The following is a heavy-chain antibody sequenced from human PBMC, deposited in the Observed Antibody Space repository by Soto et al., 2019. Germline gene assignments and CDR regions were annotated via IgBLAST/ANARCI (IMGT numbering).Heavy chain of an antibody. V-gene: IGHV4-4*02. CDR2: IYHSGST. Sequence: PSETLSLTCAVSSGSISSSNWWSWVRQPPGKGLEWIGEIYHSGSTNYNPSLKSRVTISVDKSKNQFSLKLSSVTAADTAMYYCARRITIFGVNTYRYFDYWGQGTLVTVSS. D-gene: IGHD3-3*01. J-gene: IGHJ4*02. CDR3: ARRITIFGVNTYRYFDY. CDR1: SGSISSSNW.